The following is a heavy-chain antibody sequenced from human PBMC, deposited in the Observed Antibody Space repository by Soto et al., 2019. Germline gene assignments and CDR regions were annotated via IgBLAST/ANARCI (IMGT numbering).Heavy chain of an antibody. CDR2: ITGGGDSA. V-gene: IGHV3-23*01. Sequence: EVQLLESGGGLVQPGGSLRLSCAASGFTFNNYAISWVRQAPGKGLEWVSTITGGGDSAYYADSVKGRFIISRDNSKNTLYMQMHSLGAEDSAIYYCAKGRGTNYYYHMDVWGGGTTVTVSS. D-gene: IGHD1-26*01. CDR3: AKGRGTNYYYHMDV. J-gene: IGHJ6*03. CDR1: GFTFNNYA.